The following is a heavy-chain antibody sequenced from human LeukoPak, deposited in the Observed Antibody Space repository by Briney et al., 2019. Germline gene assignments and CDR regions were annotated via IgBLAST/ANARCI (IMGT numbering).Heavy chain of an antibody. CDR1: GDSITSGGYY. D-gene: IGHD2-15*01. CDR2: IYYSGST. CDR3: ARVRGYCSGGSCYEGYYFDY. J-gene: IGHJ4*02. Sequence: SETLSLTCAVSGDSITSGGYYWSWIRQHPGKGLEWIGYIYYSGSTYYNPSLKSRVTISVDTSKNQFSLKLSSVTAADTAVYYCARVRGYCSGGSCYEGYYFDYWGQGTLVTVSS. V-gene: IGHV4-31*11.